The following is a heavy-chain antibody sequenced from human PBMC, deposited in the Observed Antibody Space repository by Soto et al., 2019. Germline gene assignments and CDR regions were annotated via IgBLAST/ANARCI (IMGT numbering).Heavy chain of an antibody. V-gene: IGHV1-3*01. Sequence: ASVKVSCKASGYTFTSYAMHWVRQAPGQRLEWMGWINAGNGNTKYSQKFQGRVTITRDTSASTAYMELSSLRSEDTAVYYCARAYCGGDCYSYYYYGMDVWGQGTTVTVSS. J-gene: IGHJ6*02. CDR2: INAGNGNT. CDR1: GYTFTSYA. CDR3: ARAYCGGDCYSYYYYGMDV. D-gene: IGHD2-21*02.